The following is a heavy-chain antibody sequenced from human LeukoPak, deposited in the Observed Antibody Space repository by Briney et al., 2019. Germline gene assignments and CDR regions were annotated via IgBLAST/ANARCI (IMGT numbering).Heavy chain of an antibody. CDR2: IIPIFGTA. J-gene: IGHJ3*02. CDR3: ASLDYGGNSSTSAFDI. D-gene: IGHD4-23*01. CDR1: GGTFSSYA. V-gene: IGHV1-69*01. Sequence: SVKVSCKASGGTFSSYAISWVRQAPGQGLEWMGGIIPIFGTANYAQKFQGRVTITADEFTSTAYMELSSLRSEDTAVYYCASLDYGGNSSTSAFDIWGQGTMVTVSS.